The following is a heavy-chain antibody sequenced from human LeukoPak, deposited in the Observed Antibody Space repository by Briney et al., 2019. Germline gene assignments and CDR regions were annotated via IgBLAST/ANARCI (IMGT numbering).Heavy chain of an antibody. Sequence: ASVKVSCKASGYTFTSYGISWVRQAPGQGLEWMGWISAYNGNTNYAQKLQGRVTMTTDTSTSTAYMELRGLRSDDTAVYYCARDRRVTYYYDSSGYYYGYWGQGTLVTVSS. CDR1: GYTFTSYG. CDR3: ARDRRVTYYYDSSGYYYGY. D-gene: IGHD3-22*01. CDR2: ISAYNGNT. V-gene: IGHV1-18*01. J-gene: IGHJ4*02.